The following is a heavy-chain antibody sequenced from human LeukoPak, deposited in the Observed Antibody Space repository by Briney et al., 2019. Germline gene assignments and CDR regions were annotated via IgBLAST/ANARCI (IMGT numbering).Heavy chain of an antibody. V-gene: IGHV4-34*01. CDR2: INHSGST. D-gene: IGHD3-10*01. CDR1: GGSFSGYY. J-gene: IGHJ3*02. CDR3: ARQLLWFGEESAFDI. Sequence: SETLSLTCAVYGGSFSGYYWSWIRQPPGKGLEWIGEINHSGSTNYNPSLKSRVTISVDTSKNQFSLKLSSVTAADTAVYYCARQLLWFGEESAFDIWGQGTMVTVSS.